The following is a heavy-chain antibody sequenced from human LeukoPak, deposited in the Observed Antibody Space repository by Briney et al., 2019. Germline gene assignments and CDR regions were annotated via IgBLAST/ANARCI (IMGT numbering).Heavy chain of an antibody. Sequence: SQTLSLTCTVSGGSISSGSYYWSWIRQPAGKGLEWIGRIYTSGSTNYNPSLKSRVTISLDTSKNQFSLKLSAVTAADTAVYYCARSSRDYYMDVWGKGTTVTVSS. CDR1: GGSISSGSYY. V-gene: IGHV4-61*02. D-gene: IGHD6-6*01. CDR2: IYTSGST. J-gene: IGHJ6*03. CDR3: ARSSRDYYMDV.